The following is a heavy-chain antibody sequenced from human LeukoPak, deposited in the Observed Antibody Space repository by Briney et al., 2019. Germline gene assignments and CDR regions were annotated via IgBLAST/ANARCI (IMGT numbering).Heavy chain of an antibody. D-gene: IGHD6-13*01. J-gene: IGHJ4*02. CDR1: GFTFSSYG. CDR2: ISYDGSNR. Sequence: GRSLRLSCAASGFTFSSYGMHWVRQAPGKGLEWVAVISYDGSNRYYADSVKGRFTISRDNSKNTLYLQMNSLRAEDTAVYYCAKAGYSGSFFDYWGQGTLVTVSS. CDR3: AKAGYSGSFFDY. V-gene: IGHV3-30*18.